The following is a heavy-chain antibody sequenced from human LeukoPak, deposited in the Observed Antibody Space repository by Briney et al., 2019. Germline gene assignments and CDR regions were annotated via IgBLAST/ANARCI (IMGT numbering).Heavy chain of an antibody. Sequence: SGTLSLTCTVSGGSISSYYWSWIRQTPGKGLEWIGYIYYSGSTNYNPSLKSRVTISVDTSKNQFSLKLSSVTAADTAVYYCARAHGGWYGYNWFDPWGQGTLVSVSS. V-gene: IGHV4-59*01. CDR2: IYYSGST. D-gene: IGHD6-19*01. CDR1: GGSISSYY. J-gene: IGHJ5*02. CDR3: ARAHGGWYGYNWFDP.